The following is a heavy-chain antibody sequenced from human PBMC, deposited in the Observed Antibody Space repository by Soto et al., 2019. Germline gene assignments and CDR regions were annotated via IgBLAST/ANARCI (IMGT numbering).Heavy chain of an antibody. CDR3: AKAHDGSQYQLPIWGGYYYYGMDV. CDR1: GFTFSSYA. Sequence: PGGSLRLSCAASGFTFSSYAMSWVRQAPGKGLEWVSAISGSGGSTYYADSVKGRFTISRDNSKNTLYLQMNSLRAEDTAVYYCAKAHDGSQYQLPIWGGYYYYGMDVWGQGTTVTVSS. D-gene: IGHD2-2*01. CDR2: ISGSGGST. J-gene: IGHJ6*02. V-gene: IGHV3-23*01.